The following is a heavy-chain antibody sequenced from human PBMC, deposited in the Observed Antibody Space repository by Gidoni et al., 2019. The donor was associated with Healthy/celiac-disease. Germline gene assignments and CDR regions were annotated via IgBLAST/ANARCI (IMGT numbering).Heavy chain of an antibody. CDR2: INHSGST. J-gene: IGHJ4*02. V-gene: IGHV4-34*01. CDR3: ARVDTTERGYYFDY. CDR1: GGSFSGYY. D-gene: IGHD4-17*01. Sequence: QVQLQQWGAGLLKPSETLSLPCAVYGGSFSGYYWSWIRQPPGKGLEWIGEINHSGSTNYNPSLKSRVTISVDTSKNQFSLKLSSVTAADTAVYYCARVDTTERGYYFDYWGQGTLVTVSS.